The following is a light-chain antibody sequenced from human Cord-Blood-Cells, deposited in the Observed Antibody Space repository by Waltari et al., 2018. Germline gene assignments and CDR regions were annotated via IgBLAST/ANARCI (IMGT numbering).Light chain of an antibody. V-gene: IGKV4-1*01. Sequence: DIVMTQSPDSLAVSLGERATINCKSSQSVLYSSNNKNYLAWYQQKPGQPPKLLIYWASTRESGVPGLFSGSGSGTDFTLTISSLQAEDVAVYYCQQYYSTPYTFGQGTKLEIK. CDR1: QSVLYSSNNKNY. CDR2: WAS. J-gene: IGKJ2*01. CDR3: QQYYSTPYT.